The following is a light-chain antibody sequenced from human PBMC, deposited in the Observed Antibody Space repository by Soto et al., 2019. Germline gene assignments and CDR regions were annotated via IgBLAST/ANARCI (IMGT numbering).Light chain of an antibody. CDR3: QQYNHWPRT. J-gene: IGKJ1*01. CDR1: QSVATN. V-gene: IGKV3-15*01. Sequence: EIVLTQSPGPLSLFAGEISTVSCRASQSVATNLAWYQQKPGQPPRLLIYGASTRATGIPSRFSGSGSGTEFTLTISSLQSEDFAVYYCQQYNHWPRTFGRGTKVDIK. CDR2: GAS.